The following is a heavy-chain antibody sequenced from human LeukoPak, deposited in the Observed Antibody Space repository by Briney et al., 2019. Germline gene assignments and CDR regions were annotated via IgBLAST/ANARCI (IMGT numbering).Heavy chain of an antibody. CDR3: ARRDSSGWNYFDY. J-gene: IGHJ4*02. CDR1: GYXFTSYW. D-gene: IGHD6-19*01. Sequence: GESLKISCNGSGYXFTSYWIGWVRQVPGKGLEWMGIIYPGDSDTRYSPCFQGQVTISADKSISTAYLQWSSLKASDTAMYYCARRDSSGWNYFDYWGQGTLVTVSS. CDR2: IYPGDSDT. V-gene: IGHV5-51*01.